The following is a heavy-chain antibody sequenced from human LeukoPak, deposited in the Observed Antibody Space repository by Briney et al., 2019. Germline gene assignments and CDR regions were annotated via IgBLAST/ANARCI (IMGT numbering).Heavy chain of an antibody. Sequence: ASVKVSCKASGYTFTDYYIHWVRQAPGQGLEWMAWMNPKRGDTSYAQKFQGRVTMTRDTSISTAYMELSRLRFDDTAVYYCARNKEGKSLDYWGQGTPVTVSS. CDR3: ARNKEGKSLDY. V-gene: IGHV1-2*02. CDR2: MNPKRGDT. CDR1: GYTFTDYY. J-gene: IGHJ4*02.